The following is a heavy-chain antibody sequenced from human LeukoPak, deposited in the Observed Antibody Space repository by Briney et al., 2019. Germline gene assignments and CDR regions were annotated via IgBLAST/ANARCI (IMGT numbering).Heavy chain of an antibody. Sequence: SETLSLTCAVYGGSFSGYYWSWIRQPPGKGLEWIGEINHSGSTNYNPSLKSRVTISVDTSKNQFSLKLNSVTVADTAVYFCARGFRGDNFDYWGQGTLVTVSS. D-gene: IGHD7-27*01. V-gene: IGHV4-34*01. CDR3: ARGFRGDNFDY. CDR2: INHSGST. CDR1: GGSFSGYY. J-gene: IGHJ4*02.